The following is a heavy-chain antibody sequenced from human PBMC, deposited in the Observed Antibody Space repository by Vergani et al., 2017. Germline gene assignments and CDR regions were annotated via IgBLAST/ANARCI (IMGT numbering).Heavy chain of an antibody. CDR2: VYISRPT. J-gene: IGHJ4*01. CDR3: ARSFFDYWSGDQGYYFDY. CDR1: GVSISNSSYY. V-gene: IGHV4-61*02. D-gene: IGHD3-3*01. Sequence: QVQLQESGPGLVKPSQTLSLTCNVSGVSISNSSYYWSWIRQPAGKGLEWLGRVYISRPTNYNPSLKNRVIMSVYTSKNQFSLKLNSVSAADTAVYYCARSFFDYWSGDQGYYFDYWGEGILVTVSS.